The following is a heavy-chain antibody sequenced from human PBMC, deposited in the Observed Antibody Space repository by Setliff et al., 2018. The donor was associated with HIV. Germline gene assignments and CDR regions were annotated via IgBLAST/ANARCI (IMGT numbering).Heavy chain of an antibody. Sequence: GGSLRLSCAASGLTLSTYSMSWVRQAPGKGLEWVANIKQDGGEKYYVDSVKGRFTVSGGNSKNIMYLQMSNLRLEDTAVYYCAREPSSGSQVYWGQGTPVTVSS. CDR1: GLTLSTYS. J-gene: IGHJ4*02. CDR3: AREPSSGSQVY. CDR2: IKQDGGEK. D-gene: IGHD5-12*01. V-gene: IGHV3-7*01.